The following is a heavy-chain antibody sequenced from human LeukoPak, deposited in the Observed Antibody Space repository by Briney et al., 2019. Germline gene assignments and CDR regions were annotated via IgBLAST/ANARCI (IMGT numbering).Heavy chain of an antibody. Sequence: SETLSLTCTVSGGSISSYYWSWIRQPPGKGLEWIGYIYYSGSGSTNYNPSLKSRVSISVDTSKNQFSLKLSSVTAADTAVYYCARARYCSSTSCSPIPEHWFDPWGQGTLVTVSS. CDR1: GGSISSYY. CDR2: IYYSGSGST. J-gene: IGHJ5*02. D-gene: IGHD2-2*01. V-gene: IGHV4-59*01. CDR3: ARARYCSSTSCSPIPEHWFDP.